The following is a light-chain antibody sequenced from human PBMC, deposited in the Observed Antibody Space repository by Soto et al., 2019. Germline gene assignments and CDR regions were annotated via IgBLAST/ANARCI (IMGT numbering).Light chain of an antibody. CDR2: GAS. CDR1: QSVRSN. Sequence: DIVMTQSPATLSLSPGEGATLSCRASQSVRSNLGWYQQKPGQAPSLLIYGASTRATGIPDRFSGSGSGTEFTLIISSLQSEDFAVYYCQQYSSWPRTFGQGTKVEIK. J-gene: IGKJ1*01. V-gene: IGKV3-15*01. CDR3: QQYSSWPRT.